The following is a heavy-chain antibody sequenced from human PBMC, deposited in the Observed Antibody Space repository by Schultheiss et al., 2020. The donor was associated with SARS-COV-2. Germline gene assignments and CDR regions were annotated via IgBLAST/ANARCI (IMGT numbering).Heavy chain of an antibody. J-gene: IGHJ4*02. CDR1: GYTFSSYG. CDR3: ARSNYCTWCGFDY. CDR2: ISAYNGNT. D-gene: IGHD1-7*01. V-gene: IGHV1-18*04. Sequence: ASVKVSCKAFGYTFSSYGVSWVRQAPGQGLEWMGWISAYNGNTNYAQKLQGRVTMTTDTSTTTAYMELRSLRSDDTAVYYCARSNYCTWCGFDYWGQGALVTVSS.